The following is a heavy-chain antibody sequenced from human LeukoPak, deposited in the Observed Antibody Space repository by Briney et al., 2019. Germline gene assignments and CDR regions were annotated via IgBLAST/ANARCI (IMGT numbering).Heavy chain of an antibody. J-gene: IGHJ4*02. V-gene: IGHV3-23*01. CDR1: GFTVSSNY. CDR2: ISSSGGST. CDR3: VNLFSSNF. Sequence: GGSLRLSCAASGFTVSSNYMSWVRRAPGKGLEWVAGISSSGGSTNYADSAEGRFTISRDNSMNTLYLHTNSLTVEDTAMYYCVNLFSSNFWGQGTQVTVSS. D-gene: IGHD2-2*01.